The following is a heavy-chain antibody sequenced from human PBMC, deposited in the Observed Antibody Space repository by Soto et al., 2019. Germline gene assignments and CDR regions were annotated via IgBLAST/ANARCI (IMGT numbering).Heavy chain of an antibody. CDR3: ARRGSGSYYDY. Sequence: EVQLLESGGGLVQPGGSLRLSCAASGFTFSSYAMRWVRQAPGKGLEWVSAISGSGGSTYYADSVKGRFTISRDNSENTLYLQMNSLRAEDTAAYYGARRGSGSYYDYWGQGTLVTVSS. V-gene: IGHV3-23*01. J-gene: IGHJ4*02. CDR2: ISGSGGST. D-gene: IGHD1-26*01. CDR1: GFTFSSYA.